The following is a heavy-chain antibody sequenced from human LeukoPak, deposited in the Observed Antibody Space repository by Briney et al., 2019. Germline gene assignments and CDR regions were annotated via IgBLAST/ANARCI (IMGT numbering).Heavy chain of an antibody. J-gene: IGHJ4*02. V-gene: IGHV3-23*01. Sequence: GRSLRLSCAASGFTFSTYAMSWVRQAPGKGLECVSAISASGANTYYADSVKGRFTISRDNSKDTLYLQMSRLRAEDTAVYYCAKDKGYCSGGSCYFDYWGQGTLVTVSS. CDR1: GFTFSTYA. D-gene: IGHD2-15*01. CDR2: ISASGANT. CDR3: AKDKGYCSGGSCYFDY.